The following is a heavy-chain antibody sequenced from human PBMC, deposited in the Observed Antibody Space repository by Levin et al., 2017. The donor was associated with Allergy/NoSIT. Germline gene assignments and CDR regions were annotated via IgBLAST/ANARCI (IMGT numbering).Heavy chain of an antibody. CDR3: ARDLGSVAAAGAFDI. D-gene: IGHD6-13*01. CDR1: GDSVSSNSAA. Sequence: SPTLSLTCAISGDSVSSNSAAWNWIRQSPSRGLEWLGRTYYRSKWYNDYALSVKSRITINPDTSKNRFSLQLNSVTPEDTAVYYCARDLGSVAAAGAFDIWGQGTMVTVSS. V-gene: IGHV6-1*01. CDR2: TYYRSKWYN. J-gene: IGHJ3*02.